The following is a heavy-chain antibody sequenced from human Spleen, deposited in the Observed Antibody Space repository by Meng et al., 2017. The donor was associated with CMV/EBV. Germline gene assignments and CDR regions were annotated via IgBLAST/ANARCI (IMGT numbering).Heavy chain of an antibody. Sequence: SVKVSCKASGGTFSSYAVSWVRQAPGQGLEWMGGIIPMFGTANYAQRFQGRVTITTDESTSTAYMEVSSLKSEDTAVYYCARSPLSGSYVYFDTWGQGTLVTVSS. J-gene: IGHJ4*02. V-gene: IGHV1-69*05. CDR2: IIPMFGTA. CDR1: GGTFSSYA. D-gene: IGHD1-26*01. CDR3: ARSPLSGSYVYFDT.